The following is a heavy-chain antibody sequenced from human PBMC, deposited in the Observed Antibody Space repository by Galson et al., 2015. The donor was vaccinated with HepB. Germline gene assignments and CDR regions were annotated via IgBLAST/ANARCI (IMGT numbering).Heavy chain of an antibody. Sequence: SLRLSCAASGFTFSSYGMHWVRQAPGKGLEWVAVISYDGSNKYYADSVKGRFTISRDNSKNTLYLQMNSLRAEDTAVYYCAKDYVWGSYRYTGVGLYDYWGQGTLVTVSS. CDR2: ISYDGSNK. CDR3: AKDYVWGSYRYTGVGLYDY. J-gene: IGHJ4*02. CDR1: GFTFSSYG. D-gene: IGHD3-16*02. V-gene: IGHV3-30*18.